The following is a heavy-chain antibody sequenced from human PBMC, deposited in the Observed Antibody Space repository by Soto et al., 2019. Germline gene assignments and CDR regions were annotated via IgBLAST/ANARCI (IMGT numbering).Heavy chain of an antibody. J-gene: IGHJ4*02. D-gene: IGHD2-2*02. CDR3: ARVSVGDIVVVPAAIYYFDY. CDR2: IKQDGSEK. Sequence: PGGSLRLSCAASGFTFSSYWMSWVRQAPGKGLEWVANIKQDGSEKYYVDSVKGRSTISRDNAKNSLYLQMNSLRAEDTAVYYCARVSVGDIVVVPAAIYYFDYWGQGTLVTVSS. CDR1: GFTFSSYW. V-gene: IGHV3-7*03.